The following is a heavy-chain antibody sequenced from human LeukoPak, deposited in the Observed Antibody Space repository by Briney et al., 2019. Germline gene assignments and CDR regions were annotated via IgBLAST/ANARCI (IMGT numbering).Heavy chain of an antibody. V-gene: IGHV3-53*01. D-gene: IGHD3-22*01. CDR1: GFSVTINY. J-gene: IGHJ5*02. CDR3: AKVGGSGYPNWFDP. CDR2: TYSGGST. Sequence: PGGSLRLSCAASGFSVTINYMNWVRQAPGKGLEWVSVTYSGGSTDYADSVKGRFTISRDNSKNTLYLQMNSLRAEDTAVYYCAKVGGSGYPNWFDPWGQGTLVTVSS.